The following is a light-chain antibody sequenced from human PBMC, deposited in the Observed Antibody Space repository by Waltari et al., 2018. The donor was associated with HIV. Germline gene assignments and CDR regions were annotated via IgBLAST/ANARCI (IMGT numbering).Light chain of an antibody. Sequence: SYVLTQPPSISVAPGKTATITCAGKNIGNRDVHWYQQKPGQAPILVIFDDDDRTAGIPARFSGANSDNAATLTINRVEVGEEGDYYCQVWDSGSDHVFGSGTTVTVL. CDR2: DDD. CDR3: QVWDSGSDHV. J-gene: IGLJ1*01. V-gene: IGLV3-21*01. CDR1: NIGNRD.